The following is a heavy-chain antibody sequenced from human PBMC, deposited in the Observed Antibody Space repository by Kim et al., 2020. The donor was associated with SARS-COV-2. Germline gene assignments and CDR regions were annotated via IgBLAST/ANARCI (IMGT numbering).Heavy chain of an antibody. Sequence: GGSLRLSCAASGFTFSSYGMHWVRQAPGKGLEWVAVISYDGSNKYYADSVKGRFTISRDNSKNTLYLQMNSLRAEDTAVYYCARDLSLGVYYYGSGRFNVDYWGQGTLVTVSS. CDR2: ISYDGSNK. V-gene: IGHV3-33*05. D-gene: IGHD3-10*01. J-gene: IGHJ4*02. CDR3: ARDLSLGVYYYGSGRFNVDY. CDR1: GFTFSSYG.